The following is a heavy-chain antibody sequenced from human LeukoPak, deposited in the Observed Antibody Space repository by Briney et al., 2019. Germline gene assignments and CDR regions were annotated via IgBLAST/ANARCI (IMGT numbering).Heavy chain of an antibody. Sequence: SETLSLTCTVSGYSISSGYYWGWIRQPPGKGLEWIGSFYHSGSTDYNPSLKSRVTIAVDTSKNQFSLKLSSVTAADTAVYYCARSSGGWPTEYFQHWGQAPWSPSPQ. CDR3: ARSSGGWPTEYFQH. J-gene: IGHJ1*01. CDR1: GYSISSGYY. CDR2: FYHSGST. V-gene: IGHV4-38-2*02. D-gene: IGHD6-19*01.